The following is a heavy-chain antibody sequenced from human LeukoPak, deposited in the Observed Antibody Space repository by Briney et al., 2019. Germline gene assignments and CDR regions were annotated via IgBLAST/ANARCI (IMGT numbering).Heavy chain of an antibody. D-gene: IGHD2-21*02. J-gene: IGHJ4*02. CDR2: TYYRSKWYN. CDR3: ARDPTYCGGDCCAPGPYFDY. CDR1: GDSVSSNSAA. V-gene: IGHV6-1*01. Sequence: SQTLSLTCAISGDSVSSNSAAWNWIRQSPSRGLEWLGRTYYRSKWYNDYAVSVKSRITINPDTSKNQFSLQLNSVTPEGTAVYYCARDPTYCGGDCCAPGPYFDYWGQGTLVPVSS.